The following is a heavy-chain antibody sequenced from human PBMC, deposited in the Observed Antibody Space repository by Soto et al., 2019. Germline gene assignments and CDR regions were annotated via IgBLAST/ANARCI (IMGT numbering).Heavy chain of an antibody. CDR1: GDSVSSTSTA. CDR2: TYYRSNWYT. V-gene: IGHV6-1*01. J-gene: IGHJ4*02. CDR3: ARGSYYSGWV. D-gene: IGHD6-19*01. Sequence: SQTLSLTYAISGDSVSSTSTAWSWIRQSPSRGLEWLGRTYYRSNWYTDYAVSVKSRITISPDTSKNQFSLQLNSVTPEDTAVYYCARGSYYSGWVWGQGTLVTVSS.